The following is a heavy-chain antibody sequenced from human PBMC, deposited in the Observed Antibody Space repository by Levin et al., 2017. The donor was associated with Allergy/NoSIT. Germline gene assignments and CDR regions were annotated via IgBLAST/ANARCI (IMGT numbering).Heavy chain of an antibody. CDR3: ARAPWGYCSSTSCHGRYYFDY. Sequence: ASVKVSCKASGYTFTGYYMHWVRQAPGQGLEWMGWINPNSGGTNYAQKFQGRVTMTRDTSISTAYMELSRLRSDDTAVYYCARAPWGYCSSTSCHGRYYFDYWGQGTLVTVSS. CDR2: INPNSGGT. V-gene: IGHV1-2*02. J-gene: IGHJ4*02. CDR1: GYTFTGYY. D-gene: IGHD2-2*01.